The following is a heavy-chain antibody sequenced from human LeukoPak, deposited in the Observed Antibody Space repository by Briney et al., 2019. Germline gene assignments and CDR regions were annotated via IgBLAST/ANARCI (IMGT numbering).Heavy chain of an antibody. CDR2: ISPSGGST. CDR1: GYTFTSNY. Sequence: ASVKVSCKAFGYTFTSNYMHWVRQAPGQGPEWMGVISPSGGSTTYAQKFQGRVTLTRDMSTSTDYLELSSLRSDDTAVYYCARADYCSGGSCYSGNFDYWGQGTLVTVSS. CDR3: ARADYCSGGSCYSGNFDY. V-gene: IGHV1-46*01. D-gene: IGHD2-15*01. J-gene: IGHJ4*02.